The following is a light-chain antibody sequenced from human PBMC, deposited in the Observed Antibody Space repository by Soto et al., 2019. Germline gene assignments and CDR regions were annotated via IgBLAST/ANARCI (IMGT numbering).Light chain of an antibody. J-gene: IGKJ1*01. CDR1: QTVNSR. CDR3: HQRQSWPRT. V-gene: IGKV3-11*01. CDR2: LTS. Sequence: EIVMTQSPATLSVSPGERATLSCRASQTVNSRLVWYQHKPGQAPRLLIYLTSNRATGIPARFSGSGSGTDFTLTISSLEPEDFAVYYCHQRQSWPRTFGQGTKVDI.